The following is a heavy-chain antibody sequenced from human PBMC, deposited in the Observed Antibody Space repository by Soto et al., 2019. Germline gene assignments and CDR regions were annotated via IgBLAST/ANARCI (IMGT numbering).Heavy chain of an antibody. J-gene: IGHJ3*02. V-gene: IGHV3-30-3*01. CDR1: GFTFSSYA. Sequence: GGSLRLSCAASGFTFSSYAMHWVRQAPGKGLEWVAVISYDGSNKYYADSVKGRFTISRDNSKNTLYLQMNSLRAEDTAVYYCARGGSSKWEPGAFDIWGQGTMVTVSS. CDR2: ISYDGSNK. CDR3: ARGGSSKWEPGAFDI. D-gene: IGHD1-26*01.